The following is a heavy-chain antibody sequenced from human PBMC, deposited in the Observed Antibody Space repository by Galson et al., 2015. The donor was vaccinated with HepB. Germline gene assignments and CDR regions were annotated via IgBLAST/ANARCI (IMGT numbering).Heavy chain of an antibody. CDR3: AREGVAAAGTRVYV. Sequence: SLRLSCAASGFTFSSYSMNWVRQAPGKGLEWVSYISSSSTIYYADSVKGRFTISRDNAKNSLYLQMNSLRDEDTAVYYCAREGVAAAGTRVYVWGQGTTVTVSS. CDR2: ISSSSTI. CDR1: GFTFSSYS. D-gene: IGHD6-13*01. V-gene: IGHV3-48*02. J-gene: IGHJ6*02.